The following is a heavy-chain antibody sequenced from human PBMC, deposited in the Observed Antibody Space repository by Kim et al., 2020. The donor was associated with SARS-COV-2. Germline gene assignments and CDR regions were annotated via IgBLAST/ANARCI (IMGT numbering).Heavy chain of an antibody. CDR3: ARGWKEHYYGSGSYYNT. J-gene: IGHJ5*02. CDR2: INHSGST. V-gene: IGHV4-34*01. CDR1: GGSFSGYY. D-gene: IGHD3-10*01. Sequence: SETLSLTCAVYGGSFSGYYWSWIRQPPGKGLEWIGEINHSGSTNYNPSLKSRVTISVDTSKNQFSLKLSSVTAADTAVYYCARGWKEHYYGSGSYYNTWGQGTLVTVSS.